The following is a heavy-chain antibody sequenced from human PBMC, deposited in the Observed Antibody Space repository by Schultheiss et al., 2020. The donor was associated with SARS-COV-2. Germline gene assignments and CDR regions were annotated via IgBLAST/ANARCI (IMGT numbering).Heavy chain of an antibody. Sequence: GGSLRLSCAASGFTFSSYSMNWVRQAPGKGLEWVAVISSDESRKYYADSVKGRFTISRDNSKNTLYLQMNSLRAEDTAVYYCAGKCGGVCPWGQGTLVTVSS. J-gene: IGHJ5*02. CDR2: ISSDESRK. V-gene: IGHV3-30*03. CDR3: AGKCGGVCP. CDR1: GFTFSSYS. D-gene: IGHD2-21*01.